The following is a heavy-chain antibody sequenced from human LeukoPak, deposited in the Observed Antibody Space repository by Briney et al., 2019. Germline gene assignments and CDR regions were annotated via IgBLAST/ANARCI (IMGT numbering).Heavy chain of an antibody. CDR3: ARSRIAAAGTYGHYFDY. J-gene: IGHJ4*02. D-gene: IGHD6-13*01. V-gene: IGHV3-74*01. CDR1: GFTFSSYW. CDR2: IKGDGSGT. Sequence: PGGSLRLSCAASGFTFSSYWMHWVRQPPGKGLVWVSRIKGDGSGTNYADSVKGRFTISRDNSKNTLYLQMNSLRAEDTAVYYCARSRIAAAGTYGHYFDYWGQGTLVTVSS.